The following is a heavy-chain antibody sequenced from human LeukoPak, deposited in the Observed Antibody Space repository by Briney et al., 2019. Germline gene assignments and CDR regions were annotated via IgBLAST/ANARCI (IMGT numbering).Heavy chain of an antibody. Sequence: PGGSLRLSCAASGFTVSSNYMNWVRQAPGKGLEWVSVIYSGGSTYYADSVKGRFTISRDNSKNTLYLQMNSLRAADTAVYYCARDKGTSYLSSFDYWGQGTLVTVSS. CDR2: IYSGGST. V-gene: IGHV3-53*05. D-gene: IGHD6-6*01. J-gene: IGHJ4*02. CDR3: ARDKGTSYLSSFDY. CDR1: GFTVSSNY.